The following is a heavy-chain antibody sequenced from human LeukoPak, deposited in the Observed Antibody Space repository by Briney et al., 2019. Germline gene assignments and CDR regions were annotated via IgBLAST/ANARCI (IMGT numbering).Heavy chain of an antibody. CDR3: ASSGLGTSYYFDY. V-gene: IGHV1-69*13. CDR2: IIPIFGTA. D-gene: IGHD3-16*01. Sequence: SVKVSCTASGGTFSSYAISWVRQAPGQGLEWMGGIIPIFGTANYAQKFQGRVTITADESTSTAYMELSSLRSEDTAVYYCASSGLGTSYYFDYWGQGTLVTVSS. J-gene: IGHJ4*02. CDR1: GGTFSSYA.